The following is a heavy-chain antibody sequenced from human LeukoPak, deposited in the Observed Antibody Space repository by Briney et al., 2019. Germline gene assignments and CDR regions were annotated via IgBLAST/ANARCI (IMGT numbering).Heavy chain of an antibody. J-gene: IGHJ4*02. CDR2: ISGSGGST. Sequence: GGSLRLSCAASGFTFSTYAMSWVRQAPGKGLEWVSAISGSGGSTYYADSVKGRFTIPRDNSKNTLYLQMNSLRAEDTAVYYCAKPFVTTVVTFELWGQGTLVTVSS. V-gene: IGHV3-23*01. CDR3: AKPFVTTVVTFEL. D-gene: IGHD4-23*01. CDR1: GFTFSTYA.